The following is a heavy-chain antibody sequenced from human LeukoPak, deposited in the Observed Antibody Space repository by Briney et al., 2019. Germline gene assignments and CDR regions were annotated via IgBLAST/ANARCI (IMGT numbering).Heavy chain of an antibody. J-gene: IGHJ4*02. Sequence: SGPTLVNPTQTLTLTCTFSGFSLSTSGMRVSWIRQPPGKALEWLARIDWDDDKFYSTSLKTRLTISRDTSKNQVVLTMTNMGPVDTATYYCARVRCGGDCYPDYWGQGTLVTVSS. D-gene: IGHD2-21*02. V-gene: IGHV2-70*04. CDR1: GFSLSTSGMR. CDR3: ARVRCGGDCYPDY. CDR2: IDWDDDK.